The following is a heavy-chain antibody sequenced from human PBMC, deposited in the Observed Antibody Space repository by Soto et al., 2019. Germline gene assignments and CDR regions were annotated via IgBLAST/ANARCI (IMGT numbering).Heavy chain of an antibody. CDR2: IVVGSGNT. Sequence: ASVKVSCKASGFTFTSSAVQWVRQARGQRLEWIGWIVVGSGNTNYAQKFQERVTITRDMSTSTAYMELSSLRSEDTAVYYCADGPNYDFWHPDAFDIWGQGTMVTVSS. D-gene: IGHD3-3*01. J-gene: IGHJ3*02. CDR3: ADGPNYDFWHPDAFDI. CDR1: GFTFTSSA. V-gene: IGHV1-58*01.